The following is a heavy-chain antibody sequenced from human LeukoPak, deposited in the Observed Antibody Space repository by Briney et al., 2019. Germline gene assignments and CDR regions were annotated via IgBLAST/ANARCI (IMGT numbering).Heavy chain of an antibody. D-gene: IGHD4-23*01. CDR2: IIPIFGTA. CDR3: ARAERDYGCNSDGGY. CDR1: GYIFTGYY. V-gene: IGHV1-69*13. J-gene: IGHJ4*02. Sequence: GASVKVSCKASGYIFTGYYMHWLRQAPGQGLEWMGGIIPIFGTANYAQKFQGRVTITADESTSTAYMELSSLRSEDTAVYYCARAERDYGCNSDGGYWGQGTLVTVSS.